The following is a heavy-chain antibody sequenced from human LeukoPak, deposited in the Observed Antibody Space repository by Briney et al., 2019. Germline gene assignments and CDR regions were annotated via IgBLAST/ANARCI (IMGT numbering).Heavy chain of an antibody. CDR1: GGSISSSSYY. CDR3: ARIMYRTAFSHAFDI. J-gene: IGHJ3*02. Sequence: SETLSLTCTVSGGSISSSSYYWGWIRQPPGKGLEWVGSIYYSGSTYYNPSLKSRVTISVDTSKNQFSLKLSSVTAADTAVYYCARIMYRTAFSHAFDIWGQGTMVTVSS. D-gene: IGHD2-8*01. CDR2: IYYSGST. V-gene: IGHV4-39*01.